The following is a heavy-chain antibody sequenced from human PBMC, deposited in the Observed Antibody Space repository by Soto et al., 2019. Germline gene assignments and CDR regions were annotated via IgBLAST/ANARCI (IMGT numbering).Heavy chain of an antibody. D-gene: IGHD6-13*01. CDR2: IYYSGST. CDR3: ARDFRGYSSSWYLLHPSYFAY. CDR1: GGSISSSSYY. J-gene: IGHJ4*01. Sequence: SETLSLTCTVSGGSISSSSYYWGWIRQPPGKGLEWIGSIYYSGSTYYNPSLKSRVTISVDTSKNQFSLKLSSVTAADTAVYYCARDFRGYSSSWYLLHPSYFAYWGHGPLVTVSS. V-gene: IGHV4-39*02.